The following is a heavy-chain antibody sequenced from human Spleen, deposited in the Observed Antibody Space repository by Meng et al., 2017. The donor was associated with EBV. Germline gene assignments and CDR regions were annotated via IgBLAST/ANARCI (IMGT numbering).Heavy chain of an antibody. CDR1: GGSISRGNW. J-gene: IGHJ5*02. D-gene: IGHD3-10*01. Sequence: RLHGAGPGVVKPTGTLSLTCACSGGSISRGNWWTWVRQPPGKGLEWIGEIYHSGSTSYNPSLKSRVTISVDKSKNQFSLKLSSVTAADTAVYYCARFGSVEVFDPWGQGTLVTVSS. CDR2: IYHSGST. CDR3: ARFGSVEVFDP. V-gene: IGHV4-4*02.